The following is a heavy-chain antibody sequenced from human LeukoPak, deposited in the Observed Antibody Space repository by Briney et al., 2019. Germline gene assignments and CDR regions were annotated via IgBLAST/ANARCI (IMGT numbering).Heavy chain of an antibody. Sequence: AGGSLRLSCAASGFTFNNYNMNWVRQAPGKALEWVSSITSSGTYIFYADSVKGRFTISRDNAKNSLYLQMNSLRAEDTAVYYCARAERPNCSGGSCYPQYYFDYWGQGTLVTVSS. CDR3: ARAERPNCSGGSCYPQYYFDY. CDR2: ITSSGTYI. CDR1: GFTFNNYN. J-gene: IGHJ4*02. D-gene: IGHD2-15*01. V-gene: IGHV3-21*01.